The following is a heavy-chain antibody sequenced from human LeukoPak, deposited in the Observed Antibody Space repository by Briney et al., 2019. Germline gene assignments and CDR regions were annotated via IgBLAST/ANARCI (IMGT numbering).Heavy chain of an antibody. CDR2: ISSSGSTI. D-gene: IGHD1-26*01. J-gene: IGHJ4*02. V-gene: IGHV3-48*03. CDR3: ARANDIYSGSLDYFVY. CDR1: GFTFSSYE. Sequence: PGGSLRLSCAASGFTFSSYEMNWVRQAPGKGLEWVSYISSSGSTIYYADSVKGRFTISRDNAKNSLYLQMNSLRAEDTAVYYCARANDIYSGSLDYFVYWGRDTGVTLSS.